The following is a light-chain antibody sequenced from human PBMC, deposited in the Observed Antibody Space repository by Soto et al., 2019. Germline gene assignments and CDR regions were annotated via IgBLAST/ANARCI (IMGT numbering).Light chain of an antibody. J-gene: IGKJ5*01. CDR2: GAY. CDR3: QQYGSSPPIT. V-gene: IGKV3-20*01. Sequence: EMVLTQSPGTLSLPPGERATLSCRASQSVSSSYLAWYQQKPGQAPRLLIYGAYSRATGIPDRFSGSGSGTDVTLTISRLEPEDFAVYYWQQYGSSPPITFGQGTRLEIK. CDR1: QSVSSSY.